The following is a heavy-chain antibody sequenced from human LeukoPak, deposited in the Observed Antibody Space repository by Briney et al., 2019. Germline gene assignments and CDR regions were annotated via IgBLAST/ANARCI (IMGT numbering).Heavy chain of an antibody. CDR1: GFTFSSYA. CDR2: ISYDGSNK. Sequence: PGRSLRLSCAASGFTFSSYAMHWVRQAPGKGLEWVAVISYDGSNKYYADSVKGRFTISRDNSKNTLYLQMNSLRAEDTAVYYCARDAYYYDSSSYYGMGYFDYWGQGTLVTVSS. D-gene: IGHD3-22*01. J-gene: IGHJ4*02. CDR3: ARDAYYYDSSSYYGMGYFDY. V-gene: IGHV3-30*04.